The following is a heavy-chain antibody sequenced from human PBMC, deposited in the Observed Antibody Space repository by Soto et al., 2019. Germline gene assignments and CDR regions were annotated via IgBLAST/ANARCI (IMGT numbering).Heavy chain of an antibody. J-gene: IGHJ6*02. CDR3: AKEGYDFWSGYYCCPYYYYGMDV. CDR1: VFTFSDYY. V-gene: IGHV3-11*04. D-gene: IGHD3-3*01. CDR2: ISGSGTAT. Sequence: GGSLRLSCAASVFTFSDYYMSWIRQAPGKGLEWISFISGSGTATYYADSVKGRFTISRDNSKNTLYLQMNSLRAEDTAVYYCAKEGYDFWSGYYCCPYYYYGMDVWGQGTTVTVSS.